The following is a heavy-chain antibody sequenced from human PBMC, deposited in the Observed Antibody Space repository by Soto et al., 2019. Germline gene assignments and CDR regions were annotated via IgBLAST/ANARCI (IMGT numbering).Heavy chain of an antibody. J-gene: IGHJ3*02. D-gene: IGHD2-15*01. CDR3: ARRIDQDIVVVVAATAGAFDI. V-gene: IGHV1-69*02. CDR1: GGTFSSYT. Sequence: QVLLVQSGAEVKKPGSSVKVSCKASGGTFSSYTISWVRQAPGQGLEWMGRIIPILGIANYAQKFQGRVTITADKSTSTAYMELSSLRSEDTAVYYCARRIDQDIVVVVAATAGAFDIWGQGTMVTVSS. CDR2: IIPILGIA.